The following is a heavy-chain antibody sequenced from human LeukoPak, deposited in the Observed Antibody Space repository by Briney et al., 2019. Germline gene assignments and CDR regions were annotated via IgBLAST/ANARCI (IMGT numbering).Heavy chain of an antibody. CDR3: ARRQAPEKYYDFWSGYSDAFDI. CDR2: IYYSGST. V-gene: IGHV4-59*01. Sequence: SETLSLTCTVSVGSISSYYWSWIRQPPGKGLEWIGYIYYSGSTNYNPSLKSRVTISVDTSKNQFFLKLSSVTAADTAVYYCARRQAPEKYYDFWSGYSDAFDIWGQGTMVTVSS. J-gene: IGHJ3*02. D-gene: IGHD3-3*01. CDR1: VGSISSYY.